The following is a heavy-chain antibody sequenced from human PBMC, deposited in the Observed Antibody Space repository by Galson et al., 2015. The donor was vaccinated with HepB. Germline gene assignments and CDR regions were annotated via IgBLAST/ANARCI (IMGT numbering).Heavy chain of an antibody. V-gene: IGHV5-51*01. Sequence: QSGAEVKKPGESLKISCKGSGYSFTTYWIGWVRQMPGKGLEWMGIIYPGDSDIRYSPSFQGQVTISVDKSINTAYLQFSSLKASDTAIYYCARPKSLGHDAFDVWGQGTMVTVSS. CDR2: IYPGDSDI. J-gene: IGHJ3*01. CDR3: ARPKSLGHDAFDV. CDR1: GYSFTTYW. D-gene: IGHD3-10*01.